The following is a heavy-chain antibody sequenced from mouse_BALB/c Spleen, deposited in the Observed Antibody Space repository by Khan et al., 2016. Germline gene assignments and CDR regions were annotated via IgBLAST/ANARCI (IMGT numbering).Heavy chain of an antibody. CDR2: IYPGGGDT. CDR1: GYTFTSYW. Sequence: QVQLKQSGADLARPGASVKLSCKASGYTFTSYWMQWVKQWPGQGLEWIGAIYPGGGDTRYPHKFKGMSTLTAAKSSSSAYVQLSSLASEDAAVYYCASDYGSSFDYFDYWGQGTTLTVSS. CDR3: ASDYGSSFDYFDY. D-gene: IGHD1-1*01. J-gene: IGHJ2*01. V-gene: IGHV1-87*01.